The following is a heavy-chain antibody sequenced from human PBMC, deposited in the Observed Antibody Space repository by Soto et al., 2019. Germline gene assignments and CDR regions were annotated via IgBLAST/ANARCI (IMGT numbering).Heavy chain of an antibody. J-gene: IGHJ2*01. D-gene: IGHD1-26*01. Sequence: QVQLVESGGGVVQPGRSLRLSCAASGFTFSSYGMHWVRQAPGKGLEWVAVISYDGSNKYYADSVKGRFTISRDNSKNTLYLQMNSLRAEDTAVYYCAKDSVGATYWYFDLWGRGTLVTVSS. V-gene: IGHV3-30*18. CDR1: GFTFSSYG. CDR3: AKDSVGATYWYFDL. CDR2: ISYDGSNK.